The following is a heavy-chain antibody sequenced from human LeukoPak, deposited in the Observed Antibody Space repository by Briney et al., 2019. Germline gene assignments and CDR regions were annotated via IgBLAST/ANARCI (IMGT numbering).Heavy chain of an antibody. CDR1: GFTFSSYA. D-gene: IGHD2-2*01. J-gene: IGHJ6*03. Sequence: GGSPRLSCAASGFTFSSYAMHWVRQAPGKGLEWVAVISYDGSNKYYADSVKGRFTISRDNSKNTLYLQMNSLRAEDTAVYYCARDLGYCSSTSCLYYYYMDVWGKGTTVTVSS. CDR3: ARDLGYCSSTSCLYYYYMDV. CDR2: ISYDGSNK. V-gene: IGHV3-30*04.